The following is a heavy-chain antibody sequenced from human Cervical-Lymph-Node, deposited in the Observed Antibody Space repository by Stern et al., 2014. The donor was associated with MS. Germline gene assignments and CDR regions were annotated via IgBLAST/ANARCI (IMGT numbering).Heavy chain of an antibody. D-gene: IGHD6-19*01. CDR3: ALREAVAGSFDY. CDR2: ISGSCGST. Sequence: EVQLVESGGGLIQPGGSLKLSCAASGFTFSRYAMSWVRQAPGKGLEWVSAISGSCGSTYYADSVKGRFTISRDNSKNTLYLQMNSMRAEDTAVYYCALREAVAGSFDYWGQGTLVTVSS. V-gene: IGHV3-23*04. J-gene: IGHJ4*02. CDR1: GFTFSRYA.